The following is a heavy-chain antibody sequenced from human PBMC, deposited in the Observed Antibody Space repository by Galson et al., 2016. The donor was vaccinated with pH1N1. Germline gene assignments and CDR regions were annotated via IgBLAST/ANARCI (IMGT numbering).Heavy chain of an antibody. V-gene: IGHV1-8*01. CDR1: GYTLTSYD. CDR3: SRGPVYWDFDP. Sequence: SVKVSCKASGYTLTSYDINWVRQATGQGLEWMGWMNPNTGNADYAPKFQSRVTLTRNASINTAYMELSSLTSEDTAVYYFSRGPVYWDFDPLGRGTPVIVSS. J-gene: IGHJ2*01. CDR2: MNPNTGNA.